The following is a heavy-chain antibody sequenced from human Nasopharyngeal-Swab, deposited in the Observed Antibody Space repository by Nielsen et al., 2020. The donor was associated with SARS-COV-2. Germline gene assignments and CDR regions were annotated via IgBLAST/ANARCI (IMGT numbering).Heavy chain of an antibody. CDR1: GGTFSSYA. Sequence: FSVNVSCKASGGTFSSYAISWVRQAPGQGLEWMGGVIPIFGTANYAQKFQGRVTITADKSTSTAYMELSSLRSEDTAVYYCARDRIEITIFGVVYYGMDVWGQGTTVTVSS. V-gene: IGHV1-69*06. CDR3: ARDRIEITIFGVVYYGMDV. J-gene: IGHJ6*02. CDR2: VIPIFGTA. D-gene: IGHD3-3*01.